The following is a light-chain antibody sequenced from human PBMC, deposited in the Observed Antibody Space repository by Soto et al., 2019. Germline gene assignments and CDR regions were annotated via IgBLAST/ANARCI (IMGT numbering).Light chain of an antibody. J-gene: IGLJ2*01. V-gene: IGLV2-14*01. Sequence: QSALTQPASVSGSPGQSITISCTGTSSDVGGYNYVSWYQQHPGKAPKLMIYEVNDRPSGVSNRFSGSKSGNTASLTISGLQAEDEADDYCSSYTSSSTPVVFGGGTKLTVL. CDR2: EVN. CDR3: SSYTSSSTPVV. CDR1: SSDVGGYNY.